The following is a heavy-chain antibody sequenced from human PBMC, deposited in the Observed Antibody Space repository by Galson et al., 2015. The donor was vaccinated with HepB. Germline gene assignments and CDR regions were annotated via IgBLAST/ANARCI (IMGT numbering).Heavy chain of an antibody. J-gene: IGHJ6*02. V-gene: IGHV5-51*01. Sequence: QSGAEVKKPEESLKISCKGSGYSFTSYWIGWVRQMPGKGLEWMGIIYPGDSDTRYSPSFQGQVTISADKSISTAYLQWSSLKASDTAMYYCARQGTTVPQIETYYYYGMDVWGQGTTVTVSS. D-gene: IGHD4-17*01. CDR1: GYSFTSYW. CDR3: ARQGTTVPQIETYYYYGMDV. CDR2: IYPGDSDT.